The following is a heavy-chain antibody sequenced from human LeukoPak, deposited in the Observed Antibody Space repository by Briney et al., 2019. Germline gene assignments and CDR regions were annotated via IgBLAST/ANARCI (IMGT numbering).Heavy chain of an antibody. Sequence: ASVKVSCKASGYTFTNFGISWVRQAPGQGLEWMGWIGPYTGKTNYAQKFQGRVTVTTDTSTTTAYMELRSLRSDDTAVYYCASGPSRYYDFWSGYYPYYYYGMDAWGQGTTVTVSS. V-gene: IGHV1-18*01. CDR1: GYTFTNFG. CDR2: IGPYTGKT. CDR3: ASGPSRYYDFWSGYYPYYYYGMDA. J-gene: IGHJ6*02. D-gene: IGHD3-3*01.